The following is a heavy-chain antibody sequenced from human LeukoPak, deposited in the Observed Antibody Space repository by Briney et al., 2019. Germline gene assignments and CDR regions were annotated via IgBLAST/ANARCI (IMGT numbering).Heavy chain of an antibody. J-gene: IGHJ4*02. CDR1: GFTFSSYS. CDR3: ARGPYTDY. CDR2: ISSSSSNI. Sequence: PGGSLRLSCAASGFTFSSYSMNWVRQAPGKGLEWVSSISSSSSNIYYADSVKGRFTISRDNAKNSLYLQMNGLRAEDTAVYYCARGPYTDYWGQGTLVTVSS. D-gene: IGHD2-2*02. V-gene: IGHV3-21*01.